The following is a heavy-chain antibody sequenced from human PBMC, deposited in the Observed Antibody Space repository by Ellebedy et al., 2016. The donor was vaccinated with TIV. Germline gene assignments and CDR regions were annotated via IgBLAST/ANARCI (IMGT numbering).Heavy chain of an antibody. J-gene: IGHJ4*02. Sequence: GESLKISXAASGFTFGSYGMHWVRQAPGKGLEWVAVLWYDGTSKHYADSAKGRFTISRDNSKNTLYLQMNSLRVEDTAVYYCARGYDIFDYWGQGTLVTVSS. D-gene: IGHD5-12*01. V-gene: IGHV3-33*01. CDR2: LWYDGTSK. CDR3: ARGYDIFDY. CDR1: GFTFGSYG.